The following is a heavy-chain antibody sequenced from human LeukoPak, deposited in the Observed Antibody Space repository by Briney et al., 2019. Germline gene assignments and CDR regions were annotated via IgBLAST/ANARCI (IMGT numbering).Heavy chain of an antibody. Sequence: GGSLGLSCAASGFTFSNYFMNWVRQAPGKGLEWVSSIISSGSYIYYADSVKGRFTISRDNAKNSLYLQMNSLRAEDTAVYYCARSGGGSNYYSNYRGGFYYYGMDVWGQGTTVTVSS. D-gene: IGHD4-11*01. CDR2: IISSGSYI. J-gene: IGHJ6*02. CDR1: GFTFSNYF. CDR3: ARSGGGSNYYSNYRGGFYYYGMDV. V-gene: IGHV3-21*01.